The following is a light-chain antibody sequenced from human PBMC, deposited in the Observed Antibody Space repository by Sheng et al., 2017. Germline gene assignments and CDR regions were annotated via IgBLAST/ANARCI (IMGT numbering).Light chain of an antibody. CDR3: HVWDGSTDHLV. J-gene: IGLJ2*01. V-gene: IGLV3-21*03. CDR2: DTS. CDR1: NIGGKS. Sequence: SYVLTQPPSVSLAPGKTATLTCGGDNIGGKSVHWYRQRPAQAPVLVVYDTSDRPSGIPERFSGSNSGNTATLTITRVEPGDEADYYCHVWDGSTDHLVFGGGTKLTVL.